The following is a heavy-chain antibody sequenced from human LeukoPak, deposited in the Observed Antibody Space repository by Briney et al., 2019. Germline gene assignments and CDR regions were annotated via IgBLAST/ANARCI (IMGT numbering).Heavy chain of an antibody. D-gene: IGHD4-11*01. CDR3: ARDDDYSNYD. V-gene: IGHV3-7*01. J-gene: IGHJ4*02. CDR2: IKEDGSEK. CDR1: GFTFSRYW. Sequence: GGSPRLSCAASGFTFSRYWMSWVRQAPGKGLEWVANIKEDGSEKYYVDSVKGRFTISRDNAKNSLYLQMNSLRAEDTAVYYCARDDDYSNYDWGQGTLVTVSS.